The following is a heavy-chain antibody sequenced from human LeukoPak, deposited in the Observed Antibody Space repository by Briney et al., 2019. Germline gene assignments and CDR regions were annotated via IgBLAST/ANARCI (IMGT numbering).Heavy chain of an antibody. CDR2: FDPEDGET. D-gene: IGHD1-26*01. J-gene: IGHJ4*02. CDR1: GYTLTELS. Sequence: ASVKVSCKVSGYTLTELSMHWVRQAPGKGLEWMGGFDPEDGETIYAQKFQGRVTMTEDTSTDTAYMELSSLRSEDTAVYYCATRIRFYSGSYRFFDYWGQGTLVTVSS. CDR3: ATRIRFYSGSYRFFDY. V-gene: IGHV1-24*01.